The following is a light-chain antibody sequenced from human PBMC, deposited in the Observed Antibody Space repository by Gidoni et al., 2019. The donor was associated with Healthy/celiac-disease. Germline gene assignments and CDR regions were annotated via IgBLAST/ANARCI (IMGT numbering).Light chain of an antibody. CDR1: SSNIGSNA. J-gene: IGLJ2*01. V-gene: IGLV1-44*01. Sequence: QSVLTQPPSASGTPVPRVTISCSGSSSNIGSNAVNWYQQLPGTAPKLLIYGNSQRPSGVPDRFAGSKAGTSASLAISGLQSEDEADYYCAAWDDSLNGHVVFGGGTKLTVL. CDR2: GNS. CDR3: AAWDDSLNGHVV.